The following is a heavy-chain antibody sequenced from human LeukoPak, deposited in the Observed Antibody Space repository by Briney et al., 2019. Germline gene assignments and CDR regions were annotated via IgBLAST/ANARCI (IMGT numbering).Heavy chain of an antibody. Sequence: GGSLRLSCAASGFTFSSYAMPWVRQAPGKGLEWVAVISYDGSNKYYADSVKGRFTISRDNSKNTLYLQMNSLRAEDTAVYYCARDAPLIYGSGSYLDYWGQGTLVTVSS. CDR1: GFTFSSYA. V-gene: IGHV3-30*04. CDR3: ARDAPLIYGSGSYLDY. CDR2: ISYDGSNK. J-gene: IGHJ4*02. D-gene: IGHD3-10*01.